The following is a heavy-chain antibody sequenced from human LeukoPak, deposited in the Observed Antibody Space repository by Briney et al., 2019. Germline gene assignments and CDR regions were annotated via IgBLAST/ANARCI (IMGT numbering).Heavy chain of an antibody. J-gene: IGHJ4*02. CDR1: GGSFSGYY. Sequence: PSETLSLTCAVYGGSFSGYYWSWIRQPPGKGLEWIGEINHSGSTNYNPSLKSRVTISVDTSKNQFSLKLSSVTAADTAVYYCAGGIAVAGPPDYWGQGTLVTVSS. V-gene: IGHV4-34*01. D-gene: IGHD6-19*01. CDR3: AGGIAVAGPPDY. CDR2: INHSGST.